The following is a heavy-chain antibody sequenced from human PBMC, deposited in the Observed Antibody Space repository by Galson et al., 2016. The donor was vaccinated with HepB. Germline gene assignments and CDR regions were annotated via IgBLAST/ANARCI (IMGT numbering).Heavy chain of an antibody. CDR1: GYRFSTYW. V-gene: IGHV5-51*01. D-gene: IGHD4-17*01. CDR2: IYPADSDA. CDR3: ARQGKGSDYGDWRVDPCFDY. J-gene: IGHJ4*02. Sequence: QSGAEVKKPGESLKISCQVSGYRFSTYWIGWVRQMPGKGLEWMGIIYPADSDAIYSPSFQGQVTISADKSISTAYLQWSSLKASDTAMYYCARQGKGSDYGDWRVDPCFDYWGQGTPVIVSS.